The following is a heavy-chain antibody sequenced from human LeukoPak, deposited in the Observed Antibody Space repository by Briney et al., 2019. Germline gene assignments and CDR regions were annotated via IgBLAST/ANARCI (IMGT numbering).Heavy chain of an antibody. CDR2: ISSSSYI. Sequence: GGSLRLSCAASGFTFSSYSMNWVRQAPGKGLEWVSSISSSSYIYYADSVKGRFTISRDNAKNSLYLQMNSLRAEHTAGYYCARVGSGYEFDYWGQGTLVTVPS. V-gene: IGHV3-21*01. J-gene: IGHJ4*02. CDR1: GFTFSSYS. D-gene: IGHD5-12*01. CDR3: ARVGSGYEFDY.